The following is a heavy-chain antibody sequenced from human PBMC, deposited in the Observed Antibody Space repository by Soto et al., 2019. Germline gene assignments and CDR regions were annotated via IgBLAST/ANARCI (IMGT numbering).Heavy chain of an antibody. D-gene: IGHD4-17*01. CDR3: ARDPGDYDAFDI. J-gene: IGHJ3*02. Sequence: EVQLVESGGGLIQPGGSLRLSCAASGFTVSSNYMSWVRQAPGKGLEWVSVIYSGGRTNYADSVKGRFTISRDNSKNPLYLQMNSLRAEDTAVYYCARDPGDYDAFDIWGQGTMVTVSS. V-gene: IGHV3-53*01. CDR2: IYSGGRT. CDR1: GFTVSSNY.